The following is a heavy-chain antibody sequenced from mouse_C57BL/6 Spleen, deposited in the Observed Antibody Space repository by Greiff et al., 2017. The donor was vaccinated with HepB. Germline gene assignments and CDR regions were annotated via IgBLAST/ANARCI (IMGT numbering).Heavy chain of an antibody. CDR3: ARAPYGYDAMDY. J-gene: IGHJ4*01. V-gene: IGHV5-16*01. Sequence: EVMLVESEGGLVQPGSSMKLSCTASGFTFSDYYMAWVRQVPEKGLEWVANINYDGSSTYYLDSLKSRFIISRDNAKNILYLQMSSLKSEDTATYYCARAPYGYDAMDYWGQGTSVTVSS. CDR2: INYDGSST. D-gene: IGHD1-1*02. CDR1: GFTFSDYY.